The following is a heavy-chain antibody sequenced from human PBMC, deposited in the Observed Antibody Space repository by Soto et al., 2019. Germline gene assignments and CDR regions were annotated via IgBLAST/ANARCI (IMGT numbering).Heavy chain of an antibody. J-gene: IGHJ3*02. Sequence: GGSLRLSCAASGFTFSSYWMHWVRQAPGKGLVWVSRINSDGSSTSYADSVKGRFTISRDNAKNTLYLQVNSLRAEDTAVYYCARDRREVKLDAFDIWGQGTMVTVSS. CDR2: INSDGSST. V-gene: IGHV3-74*01. CDR3: ARDRREVKLDAFDI. CDR1: GFTFSSYW. D-gene: IGHD3-3*01.